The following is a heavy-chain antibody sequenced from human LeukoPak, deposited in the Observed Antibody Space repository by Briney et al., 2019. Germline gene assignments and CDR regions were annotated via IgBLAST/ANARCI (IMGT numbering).Heavy chain of an antibody. D-gene: IGHD3-3*01. V-gene: IGHV4-31*03. Sequence: SETLSLTCTVSGGSLSSGSYYWSWIRQHPGKGLEWIGYMYYSGNAYYNLSLKSRITISVDTSKNQFSLKLSSVTAADTAVYYCAQIYYDFWSGYFGRTGWFDPWGQGTLVTVSS. J-gene: IGHJ5*02. CDR1: GGSLSSGSYY. CDR2: MYYSGNA. CDR3: AQIYYDFWSGYFGRTGWFDP.